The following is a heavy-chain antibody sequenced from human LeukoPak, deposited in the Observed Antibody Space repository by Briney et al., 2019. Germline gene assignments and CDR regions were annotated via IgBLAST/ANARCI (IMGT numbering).Heavy chain of an antibody. J-gene: IGHJ4*02. Sequence: GGSLRLSCAASGFTFSSYGMHWVRQAPGKGLDWLAFIRYDGSNKYYADSVKGRFTISRDNSKNTLYLQMNSLRAEDTAVYYCAKDVSGSYYGFTLIDYWGQGTLVTVSS. D-gene: IGHD1-26*01. CDR2: IRYDGSNK. V-gene: IGHV3-30*02. CDR3: AKDVSGSYYGFTLIDY. CDR1: GFTFSSYG.